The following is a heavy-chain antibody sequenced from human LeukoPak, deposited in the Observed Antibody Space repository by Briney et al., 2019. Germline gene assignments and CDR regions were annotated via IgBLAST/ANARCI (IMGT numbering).Heavy chain of an antibody. J-gene: IGHJ4*02. D-gene: IGHD5-12*01. CDR3: ARVSGGGYEIDY. Sequence: SETLSLTCAVSGGSISPYYWSWVRQPPGKGLEWIGYIYYSGSTSYTPSLKSRVTMSVDTSKNQFSLKLSSVTAADTAVYYCARVSGGGYEIDYWGQGTLVTVSS. V-gene: IGHV4-59*12. CDR2: IYYSGST. CDR1: GGSISPYY.